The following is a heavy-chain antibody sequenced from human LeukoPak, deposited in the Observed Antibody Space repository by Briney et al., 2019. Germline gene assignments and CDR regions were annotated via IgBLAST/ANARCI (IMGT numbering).Heavy chain of an antibody. CDR3: TTLNFHDT. CDR2: ITSGSTSI. Sequence: GGSLRLSRAGSGFTFNIYSMSWVRQAPGKGLEWVSYITSGSTSIYYADSVKGRFTISRDDAKNSLYLQMNSLRVEDTAIYYCTTLNFHDTWGQGTLVTVSS. CDR1: GFTFNIYS. J-gene: IGHJ5*02. V-gene: IGHV3-48*01. D-gene: IGHD3-9*01.